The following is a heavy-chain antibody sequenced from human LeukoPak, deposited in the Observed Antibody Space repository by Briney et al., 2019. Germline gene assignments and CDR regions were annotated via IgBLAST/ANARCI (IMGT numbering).Heavy chain of an antibody. D-gene: IGHD3-10*01. J-gene: IGHJ6*03. CDR2: IYYSGST. CDR3: ARQGYGSGSYFIHYYMDV. CDR1: GGSISSSSYY. Sequence: SETLSLTCTVSGGSISSSSYYWGWIRQPPGKGLEWIGSIYYSGSTYYNPSLKSRVTISVDTSKNQFSLKLSSVTAADTAVYYCARQGYGSGSYFIHYYMDVWGKGTTVTISS. V-gene: IGHV4-39*07.